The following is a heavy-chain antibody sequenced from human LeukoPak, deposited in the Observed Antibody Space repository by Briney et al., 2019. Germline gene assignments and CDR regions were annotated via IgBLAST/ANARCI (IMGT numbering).Heavy chain of an antibody. V-gene: IGHV4-4*07. J-gene: IGHJ6*02. Sequence: SETLSLTCSVWGRSITNYHWRYLRQPAGKGLEWIGRIYTSGSTSYNPSLKSRVTMSVDTSKKKFSLNLSSVAAADTAVYYCARGSCSPSWWLRMDVWGQGTTVTVSS. CDR2: IYTSGST. D-gene: IGHD2-2*01. CDR3: ARGSCSPSWWLRMDV. CDR1: GRSITNYH.